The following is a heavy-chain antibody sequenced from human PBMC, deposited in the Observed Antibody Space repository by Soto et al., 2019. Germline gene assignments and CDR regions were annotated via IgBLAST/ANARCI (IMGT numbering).Heavy chain of an antibody. CDR1: GYTFTGYF. D-gene: IGHD2-15*01. J-gene: IGHJ5*02. CDR2: INPNTGGT. V-gene: IGHV1-2*02. CDR3: ARVASWAARAWLDP. Sequence: QVQLVQSGAEVKKPGASVKVSCMASGYTFTGYFIHWVREVPGQGLEYMGWINPNTGGTDYAQKFQGRVTMTRHTSISTVFMEMKRLTSADTAVYYCARVASWAARAWLDPWGQGTLVTVSS.